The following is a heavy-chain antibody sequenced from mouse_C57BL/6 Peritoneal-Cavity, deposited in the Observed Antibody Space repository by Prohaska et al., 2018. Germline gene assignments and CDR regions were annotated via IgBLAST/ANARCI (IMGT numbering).Heavy chain of an antibody. Sequence: EVKLEESGGGLVQPGGSMKLSCVASGFTFSNYWMNWVRQSPAKGLEWVVQIRLKSDNYATHYAESVKGRFTISRDDSKSSVYLQMNNLRAEDTGIYYCTAPAGSSDYWGQGTTLTVSS. V-gene: IGHV6-3*01. CDR2: IRLKSDNYAT. J-gene: IGHJ2*01. D-gene: IGHD1-3*01. CDR1: GFTFSNYW. CDR3: TAPAGSSDY.